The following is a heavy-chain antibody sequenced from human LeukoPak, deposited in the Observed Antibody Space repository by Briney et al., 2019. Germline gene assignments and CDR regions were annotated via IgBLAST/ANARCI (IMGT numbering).Heavy chain of an antibody. Sequence: GGSLRLSCAASGFAFTDYAISWVRQAPGKGLGWVSAITDSGGATYYADSVKGRFTISRDNSKNTLYLQMNSLRGDDTAIYYCAKAYTRSWYAAFDIWGQGTMVTISS. CDR1: GFAFTDYA. V-gene: IGHV3-23*01. D-gene: IGHD6-13*01. CDR3: AKAYTRSWYAAFDI. CDR2: ITDSGGAT. J-gene: IGHJ3*02.